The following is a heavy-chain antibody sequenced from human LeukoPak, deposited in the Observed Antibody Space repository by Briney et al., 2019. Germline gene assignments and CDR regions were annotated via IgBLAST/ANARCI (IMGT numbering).Heavy chain of an antibody. CDR1: GGSISSYY. CDR3: ARADTLATAGYGLDV. V-gene: IGHV4-59*12. Sequence: SETLSLTCTVSGGSISSYYWSWIRQPPGKGLEWIGYIYYSGSTNYNPSLKSRVTISVDTSKNQFSLKLSSVTAADTAMYYCARADTLATAGYGLDVWGQGTSVTVSS. D-gene: IGHD6-13*01. J-gene: IGHJ6*02. CDR2: IYYSGST.